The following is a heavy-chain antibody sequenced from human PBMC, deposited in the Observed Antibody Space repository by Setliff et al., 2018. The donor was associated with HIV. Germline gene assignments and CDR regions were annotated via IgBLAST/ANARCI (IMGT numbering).Heavy chain of an antibody. V-gene: IGHV3-15*01. D-gene: IGHD4-4*01. CDR1: GLTFNNAW. CDR2: IKSNSDGATT. CDR3: TTENHSY. J-gene: IGHJ4*02. Sequence: PGGSLRLSCTASGLTFNNAWMSWVRQAPGKGLEWVGLIKSNSDGATTDYAAPVIGRFTISRDDSRNTVFLQMNSLKSDDTAVYYCTTENHSYCGRGTLVTVSS.